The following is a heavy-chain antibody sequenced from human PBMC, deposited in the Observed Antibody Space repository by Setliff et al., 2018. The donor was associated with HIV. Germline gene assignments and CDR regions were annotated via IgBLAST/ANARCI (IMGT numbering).Heavy chain of an antibody. Sequence: SETLSLTCNVSGFSFRNSFYSWGWIRQPPGKGLEWIGTIYYSGTTYYNPSLKSRVTMSIDTSKNQFSLNLMSVTAADTAVYYCARGGDGRINIIRGVESYFYYGMDVWGQGTTVTVSS. CDR3: ARGGDGRINIIRGVESYFYYGMDV. CDR2: IYYSGTT. CDR1: GFSFRNSFYS. V-gene: IGHV4-39*01. J-gene: IGHJ6*02. D-gene: IGHD3-10*01.